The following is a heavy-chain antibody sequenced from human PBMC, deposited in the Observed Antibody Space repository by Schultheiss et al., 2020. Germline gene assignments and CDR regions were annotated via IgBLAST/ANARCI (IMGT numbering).Heavy chain of an antibody. CDR3: AKECGGGNCYPDDFDI. V-gene: IGHV3-23*01. D-gene: IGHD2-15*01. J-gene: IGHJ3*02. CDR1: GFTFSSYA. Sequence: GESLRLSCAASGFTFSSYAMNWVRQAPGKGLEWVSAISGNGGSTDYADSVKGRFTISRDNSKNTLYLQMNSLRAEDTAVYYCAKECGGGNCYPDDFDIWGQGTMVTV. CDR2: ISGNGGST.